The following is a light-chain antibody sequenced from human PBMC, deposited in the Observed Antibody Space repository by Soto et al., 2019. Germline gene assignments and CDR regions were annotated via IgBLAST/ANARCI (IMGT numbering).Light chain of an antibody. V-gene: IGKV1-5*03. J-gene: IGKJ2*01. Sequence: DIQMTQSPSTLSASVGDRVTLTCRASQSISTWLAWYQKKPGKAPKLLIYQASSLCGGVPSTFSGSGSGTEFTLTISGLQPDDFATYFCQQYNSFPNTFGQGTKLEIK. CDR3: QQYNSFPNT. CDR1: QSISTW. CDR2: QAS.